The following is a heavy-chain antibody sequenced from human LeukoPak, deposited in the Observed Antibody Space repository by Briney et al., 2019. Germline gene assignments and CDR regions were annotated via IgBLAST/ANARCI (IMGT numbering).Heavy chain of an antibody. J-gene: IGHJ6*02. V-gene: IGHV3-11*04. Sequence: GGSLRLSCAASGFTFNDYYMSWIRQAPGKGLEWVSYISSSGNTIYYADSVKGRFTISRDNSKSTLYLQMNSLRAEDTAVYHCAKYLEPTAVLMDVWGQGTTVTVSS. CDR2: ISSSGNTI. D-gene: IGHD1-1*01. CDR1: GFTFNDYY. CDR3: AKYLEPTAVLMDV.